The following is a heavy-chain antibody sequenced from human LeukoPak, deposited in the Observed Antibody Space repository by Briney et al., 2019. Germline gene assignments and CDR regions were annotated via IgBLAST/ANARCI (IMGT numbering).Heavy chain of an antibody. D-gene: IGHD1-26*01. Sequence: GGSLRLSCAAPGFIVSSNYMSWVRQAPGKGLEWVSVIYSGGSTYYADSVKGRFTISRDNSKNTLYLQMNSLRAEDTAVYYCASSGSLYYFDYWGQGTLLTVSS. CDR1: GFIVSSNY. CDR2: IYSGGST. J-gene: IGHJ4*02. V-gene: IGHV3-53*01. CDR3: ASSGSLYYFDY.